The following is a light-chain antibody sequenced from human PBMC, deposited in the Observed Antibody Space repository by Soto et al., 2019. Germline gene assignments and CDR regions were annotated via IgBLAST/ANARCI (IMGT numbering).Light chain of an antibody. Sequence: DIQLTQSPSTLSASVGDRVTITCRASQSISSWLAWYQQKPGKAPNLLIYKASSLESGVPSRFSGSGSGTEFTLTISRLQPDDFANYYCQQYNSNPYTFGQGTKLEIK. V-gene: IGKV1-5*03. CDR2: KAS. CDR3: QQYNSNPYT. J-gene: IGKJ2*01. CDR1: QSISSW.